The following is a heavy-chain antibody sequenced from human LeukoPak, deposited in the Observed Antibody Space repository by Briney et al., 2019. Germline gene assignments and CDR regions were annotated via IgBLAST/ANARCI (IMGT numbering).Heavy chain of an antibody. V-gene: IGHV4-59*08. D-gene: IGHD6-19*01. CDR1: GGSITSYY. CDR3: ARHVEHWLGHFDY. CDR2: IYHSGST. J-gene: IGHJ4*02. Sequence: SETLSLTCTVSGGSITSYYWSWIRQPPGKGLEWIGYIYHSGSTNYNPSLKSRVTISVETSKNQFSLKLSSVTAAGTAVYYCARHVEHWLGHFDYWGQGTLVTVSS.